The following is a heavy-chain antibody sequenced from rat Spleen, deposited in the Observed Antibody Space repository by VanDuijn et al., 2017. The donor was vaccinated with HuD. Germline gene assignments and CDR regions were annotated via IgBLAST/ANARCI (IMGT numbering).Heavy chain of an antibody. V-gene: IGHV5-25*01. CDR1: GFTFSSYD. D-gene: IGHD1-12*01. J-gene: IGHJ2*01. CDR3: ASQRTMID. CDR2: ISTSGGTT. Sequence: EVQLVESGGGLVQPGRSLKLSCAVSGFTFSSYDMAWVRQAPTKGLEWVASISTSGGTTYYRDSVKGRFTISRDNAKSTLYLQMNSLRSEDTATYYCASQRTMIDWGQGVMVTVSS.